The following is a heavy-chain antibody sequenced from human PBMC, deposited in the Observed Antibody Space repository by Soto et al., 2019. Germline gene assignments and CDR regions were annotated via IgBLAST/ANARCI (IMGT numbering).Heavy chain of an antibody. CDR3: DHRRWVRGFTPYLDL. J-gene: IGHJ6*03. V-gene: IGHV2-5*02. CDR2: IYWDDDN. D-gene: IGHD3-10*01. Sequence: QITLKESGPTLVKPTQTLTLTCTFSGFSLTTNGMGVGWIRQPPGKALEWLGIIYWDDDNRYSPSLKSRLTITKDPSKTQLVLTLTTMDPVDTAPYCCDHRRWVRGFTPYLDLWGKGTPVTVSS. CDR1: GFSLTTNGMG.